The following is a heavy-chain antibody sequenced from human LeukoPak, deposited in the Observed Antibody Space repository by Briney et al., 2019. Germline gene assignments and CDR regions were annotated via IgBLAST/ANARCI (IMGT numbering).Heavy chain of an antibody. D-gene: IGHD3-3*01. J-gene: IGHJ4*02. V-gene: IGHV4-34*01. CDR2: INHSGST. Sequence: SETLSLTCAVYGGSFSGYYWSWIRQPPGKGLEWIGEINHSGSTNYNPSLKSRVTISVDTSKNQFSLKLSSVTAADTAVYYCARGGRPSYYDFWSGYTNWGQGTLVTVSS. CDR3: ARGGRPSYYDFWSGYTN. CDR1: GGSFSGYY.